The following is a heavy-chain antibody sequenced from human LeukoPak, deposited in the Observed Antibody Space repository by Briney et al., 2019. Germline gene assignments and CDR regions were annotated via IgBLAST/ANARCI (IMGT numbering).Heavy chain of an antibody. V-gene: IGHV4-38-2*02. CDR1: GYSISSGYY. D-gene: IGHD5-24*01. CDR3: ANVVGKGREGYNKDAYYFHY. Sequence: SETLSLTCTVSGYSISSGYYWGWIRQPPGKGLEWIATIYPSGSTYYNPSLKSRLTISLDTSKNQFSLKLGSVTAADTALYYCANVVGKGREGYNKDAYYFHYWGQGTLVTVSS. CDR2: IYPSGST. J-gene: IGHJ4*02.